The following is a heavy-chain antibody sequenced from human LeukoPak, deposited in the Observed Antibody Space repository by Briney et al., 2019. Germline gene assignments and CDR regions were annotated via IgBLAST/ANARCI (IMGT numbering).Heavy chain of an antibody. CDR3: AKRGVVIRVILVGFHKEAYYFDS. CDR1: GFTLSNYG. J-gene: IGHJ4*02. V-gene: IGHV3-23*01. D-gene: IGHD3-22*01. CDR2: IGGSGGGT. Sequence: QPGGSLRLSCAVSGFTLSNYGMSWVRQAPGKGLEWVAGIGGSGGGTNYADSVKGRFTISRDNPKNTLYLQMNSLRAEDTAVYFCAKRGVVIRVILVGFHKEAYYFDSWGQGALVTVSS.